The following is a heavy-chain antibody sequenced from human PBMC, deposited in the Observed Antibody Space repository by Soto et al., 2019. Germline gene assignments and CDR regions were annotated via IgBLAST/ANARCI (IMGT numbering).Heavy chain of an antibody. D-gene: IGHD3-10*01. V-gene: IGHV4-59*01. J-gene: IGHJ4*02. CDR2: IYYSGNT. CDR1: GGSISSYY. Sequence: PSETLSLTCTVSGGSISSYYWRWIRQPPGKGLEWIGYIYYSGNTNYNPSLKSRLTISVDTSKNQFSLRLSSVTAADTAVYYCAREGGGGGYFHYWGQGTLVTVSS. CDR3: AREGGGGGYFHY.